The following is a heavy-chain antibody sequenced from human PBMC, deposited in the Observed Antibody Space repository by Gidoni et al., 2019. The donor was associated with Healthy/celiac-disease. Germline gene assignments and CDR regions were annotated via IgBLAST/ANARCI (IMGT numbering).Heavy chain of an antibody. CDR2: IYYSGSS. D-gene: IGHD2-8*01. Sequence: LQLRVSSSGLAKPSENQSITCTVSGGSISSSSYYWGWIRQPPGKGLEWIGSIYYSGSSYYNPSLKSRVTISVDTSKNQFSLNLSSVTAADTAVYYGARRLRYCTDEICGHYWCYSLWDRGTLVTVSS. CDR3: ARRLRYCTDEICGHYWCYSL. CDR1: GGSISSSSYY. J-gene: IGHJ2*01. V-gene: IGHV4-39*01.